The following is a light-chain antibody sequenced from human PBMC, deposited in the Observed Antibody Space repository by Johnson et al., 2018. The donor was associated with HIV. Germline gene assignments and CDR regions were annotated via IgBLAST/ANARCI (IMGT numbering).Light chain of an antibody. CDR3: GTWDSSLGAHYV. V-gene: IGLV1-51*02. CDR1: SSNIGDNY. J-gene: IGLJ1*01. CDR2: ENN. Sequence: QSMLTQPPSVSAAPGQKVTISCSGSSSNIGDNYVSWYQQLPGTAPKVLIYENNERPSGIPDRFSGSRSGTSATLGITGLQTGDEADYYCGTWDSSLGAHYVFGTGTKVTVL.